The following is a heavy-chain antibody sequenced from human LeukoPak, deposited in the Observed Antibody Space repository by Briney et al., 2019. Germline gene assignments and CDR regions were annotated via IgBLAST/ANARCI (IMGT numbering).Heavy chain of an antibody. CDR1: VGTFSSYA. CDR3: ARRIKMATIERSFDY. J-gene: IGHJ4*02. V-gene: IGHV1-69*04. D-gene: IGHD5-24*01. CDR2: IIPILGIA. Sequence: SVNVSCKASVGTFSSYAISWVRQAPGPGLEWMGRIIPILGIANYAQKFQGRVTITADKSTSTAYMELSSLRSEDTAVYYCARRIKMATIERSFDYWGQGTLVTVSS.